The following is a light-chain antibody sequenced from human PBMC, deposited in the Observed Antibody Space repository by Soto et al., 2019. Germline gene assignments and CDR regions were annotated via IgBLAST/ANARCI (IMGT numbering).Light chain of an antibody. J-gene: IGKJ1*01. V-gene: IGKV3D-15*01. Sequence: EIVLTQSPATLTLSPGDRATLSCRASQSVRSSLAWYQQKPGQAPRLLIYGASGRATGIPDRFSGSGSGTEFTLTISSLQSEDFAVYYCQKFNKWPWTFGQGTKVDIK. CDR1: QSVRSS. CDR3: QKFNKWPWT. CDR2: GAS.